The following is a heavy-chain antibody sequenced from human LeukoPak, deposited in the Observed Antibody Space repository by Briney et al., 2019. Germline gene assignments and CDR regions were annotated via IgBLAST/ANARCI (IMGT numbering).Heavy chain of an antibody. CDR3: ARGMATTRYWYFDL. D-gene: IGHD2-15*01. CDR1: GGPISSTSYY. V-gene: IGHV4-39*01. J-gene: IGHJ2*01. Sequence: SETLSLTCTVSGGPISSTSYYWGWIRQPPGKGLEWIGSIYYIGSTYYNPSLKSRVTISLDTSKNQFSLKLSSVTAADTAVYYCARGMATTRYWYFDLWGRGTLVTVSS. CDR2: IYYIGST.